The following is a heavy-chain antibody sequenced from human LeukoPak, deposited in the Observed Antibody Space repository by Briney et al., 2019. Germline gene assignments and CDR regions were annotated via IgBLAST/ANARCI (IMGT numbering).Heavy chain of an antibody. CDR3: AKGGYSYGYGYHFDY. D-gene: IGHD5-18*01. V-gene: IGHV3-9*01. Sequence: GGSLRLSCAASGFTFDDYAMHWVRHAPGKGLEWVSGISWNSGSIGYADSVKGRFTIYRDNAKNSLYLQMNSLRAEDTALYYCAKGGYSYGYGYHFDYWGQGTLVTVSS. J-gene: IGHJ4*02. CDR2: ISWNSGSI. CDR1: GFTFDDYA.